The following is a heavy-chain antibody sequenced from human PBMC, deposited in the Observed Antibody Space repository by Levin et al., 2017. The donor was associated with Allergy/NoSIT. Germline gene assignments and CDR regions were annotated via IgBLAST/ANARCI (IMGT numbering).Heavy chain of an antibody. J-gene: IGHJ4*02. D-gene: IGHD6-13*01. CDR3: AKDRRSGYSSSWYAGH. CDR2: ISGSGGST. V-gene: IGHV3-23*01. CDR1: GFTFSSYA. Sequence: GGSLRLSCAASGFTFSSYAMSWVRQAPGKGLEWVSAISGSGGSTYYADSVKGRFTISRDNSKNTLYLQMNSLRAEDTAVYYCAKDRRSGYSSSWYAGHWGQGTLVTVSS.